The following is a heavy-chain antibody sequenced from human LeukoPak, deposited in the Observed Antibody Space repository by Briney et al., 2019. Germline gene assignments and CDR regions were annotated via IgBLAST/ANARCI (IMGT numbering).Heavy chain of an antibody. Sequence: GGSLRLSCAASGFTFSSYWMSWVRQAPGKGLEWVANIKQDGSEKYYVGSVKGRFTISRDNAKNSLYLQMNSLRAEDTAVYYCARTTLIAAAGRGWFDPWGQGTLVTVSS. D-gene: IGHD6-13*01. J-gene: IGHJ5*02. CDR3: ARTTLIAAAGRGWFDP. V-gene: IGHV3-7*01. CDR2: IKQDGSEK. CDR1: GFTFSSYW.